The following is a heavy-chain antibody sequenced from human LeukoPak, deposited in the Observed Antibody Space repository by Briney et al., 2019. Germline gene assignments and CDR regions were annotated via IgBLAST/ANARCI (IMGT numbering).Heavy chain of an antibody. CDR1: GGSISGYY. V-gene: IGHV4-4*09. Sequence: SETLSLTCTVSGGSISGYYWTWIRQPPGQGLEWIAYIHSNGYTNYDPSLRSRVTISVDPSKNQFSLTVTPVTAADTAIYYCAQRQGPMSGTYDYFDPWGQGALVTVSS. CDR3: AQRQGPMSGTYDYFDP. J-gene: IGHJ5*02. CDR2: IHSNGYT. D-gene: IGHD1-26*01.